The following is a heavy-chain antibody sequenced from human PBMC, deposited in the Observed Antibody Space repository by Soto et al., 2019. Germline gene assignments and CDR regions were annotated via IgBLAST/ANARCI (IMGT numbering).Heavy chain of an antibody. CDR3: AREPSP. V-gene: IGHV4-31*03. CDR2: IYYIGST. Sequence: QVQLQESGPGLVKPSQTLSLTCTVSGASIRSGGYYWGWFRQHAGKGMEWIGYIYYIGSTYYNPSLKSRFAISVDTSKNQFSLKLSSVTAAYTAVYYGAREPSPWGQGTLVTVSS. CDR1: GASIRSGGYY. J-gene: IGHJ5*02.